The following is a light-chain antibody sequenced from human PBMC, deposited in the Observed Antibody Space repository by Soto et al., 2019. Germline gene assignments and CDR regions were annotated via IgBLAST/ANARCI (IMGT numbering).Light chain of an antibody. V-gene: IGKV3-20*01. CDR1: QSVSNNY. J-gene: IGKJ5*01. CDR2: GAS. Sequence: EIVLTQSPGTLSLSPGEIATLSCGASQSVSNNYLAWYQQKPGQAPRLLIYGASSRATGIPDRFSGSGSGTDFTLTISRLEPEDFAVYYCQQYGTSPITFGHGTRLEIK. CDR3: QQYGTSPIT.